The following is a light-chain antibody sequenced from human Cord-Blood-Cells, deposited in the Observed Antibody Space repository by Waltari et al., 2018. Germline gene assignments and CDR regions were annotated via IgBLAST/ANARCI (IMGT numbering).Light chain of an antibody. CDR2: AAS. V-gene: IGKV1-NL1*01. CDR3: QQYYSTPT. Sequence: DIKMTQSPSHLSASVGDRVTITCRASQGISNSLTWYQQKPGKAPKLLLYAASRLASGVPSRFSGSGSGTDYTLTISRLQPEDFATYNCQQYYSTPTFGQGTKVEIK. J-gene: IGKJ1*01. CDR1: QGISNS.